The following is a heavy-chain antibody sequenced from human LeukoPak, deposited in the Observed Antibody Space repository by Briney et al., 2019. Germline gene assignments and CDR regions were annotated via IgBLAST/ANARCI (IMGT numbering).Heavy chain of an antibody. CDR2: IYYSGST. D-gene: IGHD2-15*01. Sequence: PSETLSLTCAVSGYSISSGYYWGWIRQPPGKGLEWIGSIYYSGSTYYNPSLKSRVTISVDTSKNQFSLKLSSVTAADTAVYYCARPGRRYCSGGSCYHFDYWGQGTLVTVSS. CDR3: ARPGRRYCSGGSCYHFDY. V-gene: IGHV4-38-2*01. CDR1: GYSISSGYY. J-gene: IGHJ4*02.